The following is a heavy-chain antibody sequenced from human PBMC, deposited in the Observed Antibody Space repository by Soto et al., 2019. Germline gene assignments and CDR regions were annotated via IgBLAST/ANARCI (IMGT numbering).Heavy chain of an antibody. Sequence: AGGSLRLSCAASGFTFSSYAMSWVRQAPGKGLEWVSAISGSGGSTYYADSVKGRFTISRDNSKNTLYLQMNSLRAEDTAVYYCAKCWFPGYYDSSGYYSIDYWGQGTLVTVSS. CDR2: ISGSGGST. CDR3: AKCWFPGYYDSSGYYSIDY. CDR1: GFTFSSYA. V-gene: IGHV3-23*01. J-gene: IGHJ4*02. D-gene: IGHD3-22*01.